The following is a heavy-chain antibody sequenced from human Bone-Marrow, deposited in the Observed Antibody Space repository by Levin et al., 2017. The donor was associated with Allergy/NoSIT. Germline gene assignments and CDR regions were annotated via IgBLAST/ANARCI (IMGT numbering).Heavy chain of an antibody. CDR1: GFTFSNYY. CDR3: ARDESNRLDH. D-gene: IGHD2/OR15-2a*01. V-gene: IGHV3-11*01. Sequence: GESLKISCAASGFTFSNYYMYWVRQAPGKGLEWVSFISGSGSTMYHAASVKGRFTVSRDNAKKTVSLEMNSLRADDTAVYYCARDESNRLDHWGQGTLVTVSS. J-gene: IGHJ4*02. CDR2: ISGSGSTM.